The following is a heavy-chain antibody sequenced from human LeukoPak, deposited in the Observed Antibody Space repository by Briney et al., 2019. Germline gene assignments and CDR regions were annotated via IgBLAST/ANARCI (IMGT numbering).Heavy chain of an antibody. CDR3: ARDGRDRAAWFDP. CDR2: ISDYNGNT. CDR1: GYTFSSYG. D-gene: IGHD3-22*01. J-gene: IGHJ5*02. V-gene: IGHV1-18*01. Sequence: ASVKVSCQASGYTFSSYGISWVRQAAGQGLEWMGWISDYNGNTNYAQKVQGRVTMTTDPFTSTAYMELRSLRSDDTAVYYCARDGRDRAAWFDPWGQGTLVTVSS.